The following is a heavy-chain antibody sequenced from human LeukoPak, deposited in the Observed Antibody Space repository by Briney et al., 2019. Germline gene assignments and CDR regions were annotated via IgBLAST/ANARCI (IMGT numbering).Heavy chain of an antibody. D-gene: IGHD3-3*01. CDR3: AREMAIVVVPAAIHRRVPSLLRFLEWLLTVRSYGMDV. Sequence: SVKVSCKASGGTFISYAISWVRQAPGQGLEWMGRIIPIFGIANYAQKFQGRVTITADKSTSTAYMELSSLRSEDTAVYYCAREMAIVVVPAAIHRRVPSLLRFLEWLLTVRSYGMDVWGQGTTVTVSS. CDR2: IIPIFGIA. CDR1: GGTFISYA. J-gene: IGHJ6*02. V-gene: IGHV1-69*04.